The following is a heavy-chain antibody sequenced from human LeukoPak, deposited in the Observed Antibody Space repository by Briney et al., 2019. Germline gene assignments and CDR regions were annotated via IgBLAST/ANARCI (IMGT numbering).Heavy chain of an antibody. V-gene: IGHV3-23*01. CDR1: GFTFSSYA. J-gene: IGHJ4*02. CDR3: ARDLYCSGGSCYSPAPFDY. CDR2: ISGSGGST. Sequence: GGSLRLSCAASGFTFSSYAMSWVRQAPGKGLEWVSAISGSGGSTYYADSVKGRFTISRDNAKNSVYLQMNSLRDEDTAVYYCARDLYCSGGSCYSPAPFDYWGQGTLVTVSS. D-gene: IGHD2-15*01.